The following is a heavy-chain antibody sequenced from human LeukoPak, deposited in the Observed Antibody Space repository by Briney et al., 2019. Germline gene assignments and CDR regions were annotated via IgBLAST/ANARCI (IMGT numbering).Heavy chain of an antibody. Sequence: SETLFLTCTVSGGSISSSNYFWGWIRQPPGKGLEWIGSIYYSGSTYYNPSLESRVTISVDTSKNQFSLNLNSVTAADTAVYYCARLSSSWILDYWGQGTLVTVSS. CDR2: IYYSGST. CDR1: GGSISSSNYF. J-gene: IGHJ4*02. D-gene: IGHD6-13*01. V-gene: IGHV4-39*01. CDR3: ARLSSSWILDY.